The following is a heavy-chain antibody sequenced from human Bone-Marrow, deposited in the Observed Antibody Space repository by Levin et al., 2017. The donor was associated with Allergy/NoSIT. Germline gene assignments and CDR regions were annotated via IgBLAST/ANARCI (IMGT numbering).Heavy chain of an antibody. V-gene: IGHV4-39*01. D-gene: IGHD5-18*01. Sequence: SQTLSLTCTVAGGSISVSTHYWGWIRQPPGKGLEWIGRIYYSGSTSYNPSLKSRVTISVDTSKNQFSLKLSSVTAADTAVYYCARLLQGNSSGSHLYYFDYWGQGTLVTVSS. CDR2: IYYSGST. J-gene: IGHJ4*02. CDR1: GGSISVSTHY. CDR3: ARLLQGNSSGSHLYYFDY.